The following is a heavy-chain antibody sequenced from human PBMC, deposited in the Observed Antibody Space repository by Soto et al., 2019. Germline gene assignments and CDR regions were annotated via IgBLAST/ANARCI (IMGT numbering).Heavy chain of an antibody. J-gene: IGHJ4*02. CDR3: ARGRVCVGNYRSSSWPYDDY. D-gene: IGHD6-13*01. V-gene: IGHV1-18*01. Sequence: ASVKVSCKASGYTFTSYGISWVRQAPGQGLEWMGWISAYNGNTNYAQKLQGRVTMTTDTSTSTAYMELRSLRSDDTAVYYCARGRVCVGNYRSSSWPYDDYRGQGTLATVSS. CDR1: GYTFTSYG. CDR2: ISAYNGNT.